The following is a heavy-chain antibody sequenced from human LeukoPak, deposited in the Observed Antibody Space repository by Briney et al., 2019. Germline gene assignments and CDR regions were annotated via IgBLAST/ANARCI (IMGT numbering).Heavy chain of an antibody. Sequence: GESLKISCKGSGYNFINYWIGWVRQMPGKGLEWMGIIYPGDSDTRYSPSFQGQVTISADKSISTAYLQWRSLKASDTAMYYCASALMSFDDALDIWGQGTMVTVSS. V-gene: IGHV5-51*01. CDR3: ASALMSFDDALDI. CDR2: IYPGDSDT. D-gene: IGHD3-10*01. J-gene: IGHJ3*02. CDR1: GYNFINYW.